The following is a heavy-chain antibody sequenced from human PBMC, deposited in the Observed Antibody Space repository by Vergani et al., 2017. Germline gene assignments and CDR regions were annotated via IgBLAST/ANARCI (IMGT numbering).Heavy chain of an antibody. CDR2: IIPIFGTA. Sequence: QVQLVQSGAEVKKPGSSVKVSCKASGGTFSSYTISWVRQAPGQGLEWMGGIIPIFGTANYAQKFQGRVTITADESTSTAYMELSSLRSEDTAVYYCARPYCSSTSCYDAFDIWGQGTMVTVSS. D-gene: IGHD2-2*01. CDR1: GGTFSSYT. V-gene: IGHV1-69*12. J-gene: IGHJ3*02. CDR3: ARPYCSSTSCYDAFDI.